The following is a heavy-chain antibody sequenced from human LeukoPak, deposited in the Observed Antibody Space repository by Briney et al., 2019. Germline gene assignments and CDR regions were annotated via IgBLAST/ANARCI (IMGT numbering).Heavy chain of an antibody. CDR3: AKVGKGQLLEAFDI. CDR2: ISHDGSNE. J-gene: IGHJ3*02. CDR1: GFIFDNFG. Sequence: PGRSLRLSCAASGFIFDNFGMHWVRQVPGKGLEWLALISHDGSNEYYGDFVKGRFTTSRDNSKNTVYLQMNALRPEDTAMYYCAKVGKGQLLEAFDIWGRGTMVTVSP. V-gene: IGHV3-30*18. D-gene: IGHD2-2*01.